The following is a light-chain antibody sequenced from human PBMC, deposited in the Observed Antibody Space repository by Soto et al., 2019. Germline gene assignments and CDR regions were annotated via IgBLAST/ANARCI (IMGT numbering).Light chain of an antibody. Sequence: EIVLTQSPGTLSLSPGERATLSCRASQSVRSNYLAWYQQKPGQAPSLLIYGASTRATGISDRFSGSGSVTDFTLTITRLEPEDFAVYYCHQYGISPGTFGQGTKLEIK. V-gene: IGKV3-20*01. J-gene: IGKJ2*01. CDR2: GAS. CDR1: QSVRSNY. CDR3: HQYGISPGT.